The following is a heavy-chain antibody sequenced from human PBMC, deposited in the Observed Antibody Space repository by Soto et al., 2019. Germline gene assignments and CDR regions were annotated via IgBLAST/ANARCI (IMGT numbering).Heavy chain of an antibody. V-gene: IGHV1-58*01. CDR2: IVVGSGNT. Sequence: SVKVSCKASGFTFTSSAVQWVRQARGQRLEWIGWIVVGSGNTNYAQKFQERVTITRDMSTSTAYMELSSLRSEDTAVYYCAADRITMVRGVITHWGQGTLVTVSS. CDR1: GFTFTSSA. CDR3: AADRITMVRGVITH. D-gene: IGHD3-10*01. J-gene: IGHJ4*02.